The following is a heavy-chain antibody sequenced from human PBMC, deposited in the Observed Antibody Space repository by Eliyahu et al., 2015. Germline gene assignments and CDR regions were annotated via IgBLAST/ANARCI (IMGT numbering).Heavy chain of an antibody. CDR3: ARETGVWYSTNKNWFDP. CDR1: GYTFXXXY. CDR2: INPNSGGT. V-gene: IGHV1-2*04. D-gene: IGHD6-13*01. J-gene: IGHJ5*02. Sequence: QVQLVQSGAEVKKPGASVKVSCKASGYTFXXXYMHWVRQAPGQGLEWMGWINPNSGGTNYAQKFQGWVTMTRDTSISTAYMELSRLRSDDTAVYYCARETGVWYSTNKNWFDPWGQGTLVTVSS.